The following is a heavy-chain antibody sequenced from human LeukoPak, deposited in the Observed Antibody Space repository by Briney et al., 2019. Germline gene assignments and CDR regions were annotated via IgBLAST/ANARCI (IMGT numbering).Heavy chain of an antibody. J-gene: IGHJ6*03. V-gene: IGHV1-69*05. CDR1: GGTFSSYA. CDR3: STGGQLVRQYYYMDV. D-gene: IGHD6-13*01. CDR2: IIPIFGTA. Sequence: ASVKVSFKASGGTFSSYAISWVRQAPGQGLEWMGRIIPIFGTANYAQKFQGRVTITTDDSTSTAYMELSSLRSEDTAVYYCSTGGQLVRQYYYMDVWGKGTTVTVSS.